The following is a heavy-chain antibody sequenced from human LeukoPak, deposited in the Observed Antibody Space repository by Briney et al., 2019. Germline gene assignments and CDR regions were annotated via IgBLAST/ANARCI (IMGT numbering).Heavy chain of an antibody. CDR2: ISYDGSNK. V-gene: IGHV3-30-3*01. CDR3: ASDLGYCSSTSCS. J-gene: IGHJ5*02. Sequence: GGSLRLSCAASGFTFSSYAMHWVHQAPGKGLEWVAVISYDGSNKYYADSVKGRFTISRDNSKNTLYLQMNSLRAEDTAVYYCASDLGYCSSTSCSWGQGTLVTVSS. D-gene: IGHD2-2*01. CDR1: GFTFSSYA.